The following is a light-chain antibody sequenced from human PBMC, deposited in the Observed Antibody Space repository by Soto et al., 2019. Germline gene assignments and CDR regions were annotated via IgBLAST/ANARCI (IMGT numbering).Light chain of an antibody. V-gene: IGKV3-20*01. J-gene: IGKJ2*01. CDR1: QSVSSSY. CDR3: QQYGSSPYT. Sequence: PRARVTLSCRASQSVSSSYLTWYQQKPGQAPRLLIYGASTRATSIPARFSGSGSGTDFTLTISSLQPEDFAVYYCQQYGSSPYTFGQGTKLEI. CDR2: GAS.